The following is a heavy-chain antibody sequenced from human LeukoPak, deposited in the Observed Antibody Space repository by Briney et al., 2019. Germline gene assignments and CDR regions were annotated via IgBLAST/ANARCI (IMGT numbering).Heavy chain of an antibody. CDR1: GYTFTSYA. D-gene: IGHD2-15*01. Sequence: GASVKVSCKASGYTFTSYAMHWVRLAPGQRLEWMGWINAGNGNTKYSQEFQGRVTITRDTSASTAYMELSSLRSEDMAVYYCARGLYCSGGSCQPHDAFDIWGRGTLVTVSS. V-gene: IGHV1-3*03. CDR3: ARGLYCSGGSCQPHDAFDI. J-gene: IGHJ3*02. CDR2: INAGNGNT.